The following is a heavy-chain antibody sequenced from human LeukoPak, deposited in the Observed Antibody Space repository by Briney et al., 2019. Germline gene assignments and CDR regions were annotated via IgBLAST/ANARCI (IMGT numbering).Heavy chain of an antibody. V-gene: IGHV1-2*02. CDR3: ARGGSYYFANTDY. Sequence: APVKVSCKASGYTFTGYYMHWVRQAPGQGLEWMGWINPNSGGTNYAQKFQGRVTMTRDTSISTAYMELSRLRSDDTAVYYCARGGSYYFANTDYWGQGTLVTVSS. CDR2: INPNSGGT. J-gene: IGHJ4*02. CDR1: GYTFTGYY. D-gene: IGHD1-26*01.